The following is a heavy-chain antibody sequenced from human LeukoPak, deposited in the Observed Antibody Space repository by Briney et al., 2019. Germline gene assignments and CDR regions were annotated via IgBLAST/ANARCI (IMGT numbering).Heavy chain of an antibody. CDR3: ARGPRRGSYPY. V-gene: IGHV4-34*01. CDR1: GGSFSGYY. D-gene: IGHD1-26*01. CDR2: INHSGST. J-gene: IGHJ4*02. Sequence: SETLSLTCAVYGGSFSGYYWSWIRQPPGKGLEWIGEINHSGSTNYNPSLKSRVTISVDTSKNQFSLKPSSVTAADTAVYYCARGPRRGSYPYWGQGTLVTVSS.